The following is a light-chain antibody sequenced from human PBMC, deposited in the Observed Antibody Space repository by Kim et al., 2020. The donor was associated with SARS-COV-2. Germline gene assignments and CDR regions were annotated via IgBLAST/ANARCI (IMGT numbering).Light chain of an antibody. CDR2: DAS. J-gene: IGKJ1*01. CDR3: QQRSNWPPT. V-gene: IGKV3-11*01. Sequence: LSPGYSATLSCRASQSVSSYLASYQQKPGQAPRLLIYDASNRATGIPARFSGSGSGTDFTLTISSLEPEDFAVYYCQQRSNWPPTFGQGTKVDIK. CDR1: QSVSSY.